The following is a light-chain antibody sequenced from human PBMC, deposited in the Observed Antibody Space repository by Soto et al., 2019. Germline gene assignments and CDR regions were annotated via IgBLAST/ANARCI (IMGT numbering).Light chain of an antibody. CDR1: QSVSTY. Sequence: ETVLTQSPATLSLSPGESATLSCRASQSVSTYLAWYQQKPGQAPRLLIYDASNRVTGIPARFRGSVSGTDCTLTISSLENDDGSVYYCQQRSNWQITFGQGTRLEIK. V-gene: IGKV3-11*01. CDR3: QQRSNWQIT. J-gene: IGKJ5*01. CDR2: DAS.